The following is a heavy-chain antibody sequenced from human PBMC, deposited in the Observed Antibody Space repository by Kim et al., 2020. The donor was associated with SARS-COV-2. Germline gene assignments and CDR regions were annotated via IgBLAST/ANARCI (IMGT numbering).Heavy chain of an antibody. Sequence: SETLSLTCTVSGGSISSGSYYWSWIRQPAGKGLEWIGRIYTSGSTNYNPSLKSRVTISVDTSKNQFSLKLSSVTAADTAVYYCARKITMVRDPLGDAFDIWGQGTMVTVSS. CDR3: ARKITMVRDPLGDAFDI. CDR1: GGSISSGSYY. D-gene: IGHD3-10*01. CDR2: IYTSGST. V-gene: IGHV4-61*02. J-gene: IGHJ3*02.